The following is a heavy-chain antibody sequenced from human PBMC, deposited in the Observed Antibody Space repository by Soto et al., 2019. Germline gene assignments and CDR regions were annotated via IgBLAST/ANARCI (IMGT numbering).Heavy chain of an antibody. D-gene: IGHD4-4*01. CDR2: IYYSGST. V-gene: IGHV4-39*01. J-gene: IGHJ6*02. CDR1: GGSISSSSYY. Sequence: SETLSLTCTVSGGSISSSSYYWGWIRQPPGKGLEWIGSIYYSGSTYYNPSLKSRVTISVDTSKNQFSLKLSSVTAADTAVYYSARRFDDSSTGEDYYGMDVWGQGTTVTVSS. CDR3: ARRFDDSSTGEDYYGMDV.